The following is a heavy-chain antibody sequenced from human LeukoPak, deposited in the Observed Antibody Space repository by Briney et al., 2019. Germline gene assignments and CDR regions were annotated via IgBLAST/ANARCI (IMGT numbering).Heavy chain of an antibody. Sequence: GASVKVSCKASGGTFSGYAISWVRQAPGQGLEWMGGIIPIFGTANYAQKFQGRVTITTDESTSTAYMELSSLRSEDTAVYYCARGRAQSGIVRGIGAFDIWGQGTMVTVSS. D-gene: IGHD2-21*01. CDR2: IIPIFGTA. V-gene: IGHV1-69*05. CDR1: GGTFSGYA. CDR3: ARGRAQSGIVRGIGAFDI. J-gene: IGHJ3*02.